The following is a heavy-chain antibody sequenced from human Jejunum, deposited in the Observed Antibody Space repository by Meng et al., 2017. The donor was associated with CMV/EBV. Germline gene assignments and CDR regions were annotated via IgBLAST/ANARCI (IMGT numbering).Heavy chain of an antibody. CDR1: GFTFNSYA. CDR2: ISRSGGDT. J-gene: IGHJ4*02. V-gene: IGHV3-23*01. D-gene: IGHD4-11*01. CDR3: AKGDSVTHYFDY. Sequence: SGFTFNSYAMTWVRQAPGKGLEWVSVISRSGGDTNYADSVKGRFTISRDNSKNSLYLQMNSLRAEDTALYYCAKGDSVTHYFDYWGQGTLVTVSS.